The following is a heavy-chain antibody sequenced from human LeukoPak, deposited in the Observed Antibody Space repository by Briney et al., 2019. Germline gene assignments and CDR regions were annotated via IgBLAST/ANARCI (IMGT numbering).Heavy chain of an antibody. D-gene: IGHD6-19*01. J-gene: IGHJ4*02. CDR1: GFTFSDYW. CDR3: AREVNAVAHY. CDR2: INPDGSSA. Sequence: GGSLRLSCAASGFTFSDYWMHWVRQAPGKGLVWVSRINPDGSSASYADSVKGRFTISRDNAKNTLYLQMNSLRAEDTAVYYCAREVNAVAHYWGQGTLVTVSS. V-gene: IGHV3-74*01.